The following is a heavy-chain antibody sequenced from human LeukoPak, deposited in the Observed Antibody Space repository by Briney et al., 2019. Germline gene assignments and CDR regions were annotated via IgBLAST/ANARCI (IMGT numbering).Heavy chain of an antibody. CDR1: GFTFSFYA. CDR3: AKDPEGYQLLSFYFDY. J-gene: IGHJ4*02. V-gene: IGHV3-23*01. Sequence: GGSLRLSCAASGFTFSFYAMTWVRQAPGKGLEWVSTISGSGGSTYYADSVKGRFTISRDNSKNTLHLQMNSLRAEDTAVYYCAKDPEGYQLLSFYFDYWGQGTLVTVSS. D-gene: IGHD2-2*01. CDR2: ISGSGGST.